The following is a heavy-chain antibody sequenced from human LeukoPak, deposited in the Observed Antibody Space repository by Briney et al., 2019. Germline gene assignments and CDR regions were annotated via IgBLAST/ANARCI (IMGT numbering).Heavy chain of an antibody. CDR2: IYYSGST. J-gene: IGHJ4*02. CDR3: ARVGRFDVYFDY. Sequence: SQTLSLTCTVSSGSISSGGYYWSWIRQHPGKGLEWIGYIYYSGSTYYNPSLKSRVTISVDTSKNQFSLKLSSVAAADTAVYYCARVGRFDVYFDYWGQGTLVTVSS. CDR1: SGSISSGGYY. D-gene: IGHD3-10*01. V-gene: IGHV4-31*03.